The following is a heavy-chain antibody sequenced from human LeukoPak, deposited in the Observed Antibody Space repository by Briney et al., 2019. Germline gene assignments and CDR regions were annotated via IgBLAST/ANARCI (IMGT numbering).Heavy chain of an antibody. CDR3: AGGSGYLITS. CDR1: GFTFIDYW. CDR2: IKQDGSEK. V-gene: IGHV3-7*01. D-gene: IGHD3-9*01. Sequence: PGGSLRLSCEASGFTFIDYWTTWVRQAPGKGLEWVAIIKQDGSEKHYKGSVEGRFTISRDNAKNSLHLQMNSLRAEDTAVYYCAGGSGYLITSWGQGTLVTVSS. J-gene: IGHJ5*02.